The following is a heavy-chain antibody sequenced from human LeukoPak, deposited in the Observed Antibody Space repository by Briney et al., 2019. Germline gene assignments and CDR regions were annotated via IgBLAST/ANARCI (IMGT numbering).Heavy chain of an antibody. CDR2: MTVTNKI. CDR1: GFTFSSHS. Sequence: GGSLRLSCAASGFTFSSHSINWVRQAPGKGLEWIATMTVTNKIYYADSVKGRFAISRDNAENSVYLQMNSLRDEDTAVYSCARAQTLFWEFDGFDIWGRGTKVTVSS. D-gene: IGHD3-3*01. V-gene: IGHV3-69-1*01. CDR3: ARAQTLFWEFDGFDI. J-gene: IGHJ3*02.